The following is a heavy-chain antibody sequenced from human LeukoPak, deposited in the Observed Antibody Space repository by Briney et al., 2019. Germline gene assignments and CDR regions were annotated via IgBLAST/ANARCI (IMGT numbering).Heavy chain of an antibody. D-gene: IGHD3-22*01. J-gene: IGHJ3*02. CDR3: ARGRLRITMIVVVNDAFDI. CDR1: GYTFTSYD. Sequence: ASVKVSCKASGYTFTSYDISWVRQATGQGLEWMGWMNPNSGNTGYAQKFQGRVTMTRNTSISTAYMELSSLRSEDTAVYYCARGRLRITMIVVVNDAFDIWGQGTMVTVSS. CDR2: MNPNSGNT. V-gene: IGHV1-8*01.